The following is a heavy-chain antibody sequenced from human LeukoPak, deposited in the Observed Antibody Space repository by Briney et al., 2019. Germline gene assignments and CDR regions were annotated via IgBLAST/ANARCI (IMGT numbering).Heavy chain of an antibody. V-gene: IGHV1-8*01. CDR3: ARGGTRYCASTSCSDYYYYGVDV. Sequence: ASVKVSCKASGYTFSNYDINWVRQAYGQGLEWMGWINPNSANTGYAQKFQGRVTMTTNTSINTAYMELSSLRSEDTALYYCARGGTRYCASTSCSDYYYYGVDVWGQGTTVTVSS. J-gene: IGHJ6*02. CDR1: GYTFSNYD. D-gene: IGHD2-2*01. CDR2: INPNSANT.